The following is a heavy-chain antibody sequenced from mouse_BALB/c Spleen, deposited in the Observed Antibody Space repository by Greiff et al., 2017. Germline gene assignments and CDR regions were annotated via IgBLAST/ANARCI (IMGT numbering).Heavy chain of an antibody. J-gene: IGHJ4*01. V-gene: IGHV10-1*02. CDR3: AAYYGNFYAMDY. Sequence: DVQLVESGGGLVQPKGSLKLSCAASGFTFNTYAMNWVRQAPGKGLEWVARIRSKSNNYATYYADSVKDRFTISRDDSQSMLYLQMNNLKTEDTAMYYCAAYYGNFYAMDYWGQGTSVTVSS. CDR2: IRSKSNNYAT. D-gene: IGHD2-10*01. CDR1: GFTFNTYA.